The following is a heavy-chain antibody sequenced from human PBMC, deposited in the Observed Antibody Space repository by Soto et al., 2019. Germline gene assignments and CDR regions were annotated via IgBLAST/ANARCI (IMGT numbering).Heavy chain of an antibody. J-gene: IGHJ4*02. CDR1: GGTFSSYA. CDR2: IIPIFGTA. Sequence: QVQLVQSGAEVKKPGSSVKVSCKASGGTFSSYAISWVRQAPGQGLEWMGGIIPIFGTANYAQKFQGRVTITADESTSTVYMELSSLRSEDTAVYYCARGTGGRIAARLGPPFDYWGQGTLVTVSS. CDR3: ARGTGGRIAARLGPPFDY. D-gene: IGHD6-6*01. V-gene: IGHV1-69*01.